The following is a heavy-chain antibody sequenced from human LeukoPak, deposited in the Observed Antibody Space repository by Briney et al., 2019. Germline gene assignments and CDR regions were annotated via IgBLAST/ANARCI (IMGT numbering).Heavy chain of an antibody. Sequence: SETLSLTCAVYGGSFSGYYWNWIRPPPGKGLEWIGEINHSGSTNYNPSLKSRVTISVDTSKNQFSLKLSSVTAADTAVYYCARVRLYSSSVRGIVWFDPWGQGTLVTVSS. CDR1: GGSFSGYY. CDR2: INHSGST. V-gene: IGHV4-34*01. CDR3: ARVRLYSSSVRGIVWFDP. D-gene: IGHD6-13*01. J-gene: IGHJ5*02.